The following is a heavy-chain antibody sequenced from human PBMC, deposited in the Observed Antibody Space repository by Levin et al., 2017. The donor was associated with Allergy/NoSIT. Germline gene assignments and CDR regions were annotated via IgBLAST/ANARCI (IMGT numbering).Heavy chain of an antibody. Sequence: RPGGSLRLSCTASGIIFGDYAMTWFRQAPGKGLEWVGLIRTKTYGATTEYAASVKGRFSMSRDDSKSIVYLQMNSMKIEDTAVYYCSRLSGEWDFRRNAPRNFDYWGQGTLVTVSS. V-gene: IGHV3-49*03. CDR3: SRLSGEWDFRRNAPRNFDY. J-gene: IGHJ4*02. D-gene: IGHD1-26*01. CDR2: IRTKTYGATT. CDR1: GIIFGDYA.